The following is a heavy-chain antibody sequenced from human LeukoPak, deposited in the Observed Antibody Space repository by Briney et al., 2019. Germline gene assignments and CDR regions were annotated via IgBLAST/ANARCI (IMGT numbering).Heavy chain of an antibody. CDR2: IWYDGSNK. CDR3: ARDHMTTVNWVPYYYYGMDV. D-gene: IGHD4-11*01. J-gene: IGHJ6*02. Sequence: PGRSLRLSCAASGFTFSSYGMHWVRQAPGKGLEWMAVIWYDGSNKYYADSVKGRFTISRDNSKNTLYLQMNSLRAEDTAVYYCARDHMTTVNWVPYYYYGMDVWGQGTTVTVSS. CDR1: GFTFSSYG. V-gene: IGHV3-33*01.